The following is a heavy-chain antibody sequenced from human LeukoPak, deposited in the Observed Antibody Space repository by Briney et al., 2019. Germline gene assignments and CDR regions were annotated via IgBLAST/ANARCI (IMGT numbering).Heavy chain of an antibody. CDR2: IWDDGTNK. V-gene: IGHV3-33*08. CDR1: GFTFSGYA. CDR3: ARVRGGCSDGNCYFDY. J-gene: IGHJ4*02. Sequence: QTGGSLRLSCAASGFTFSGYAMSWVRQAPGKGLEWVAIIWDDGTNKYYADSVKGRFTISRDNSKNTLYLQMNSLRAEDTAVYYCARVRGGCSDGNCYFDYWGQGILVTVSS. D-gene: IGHD2-15*01.